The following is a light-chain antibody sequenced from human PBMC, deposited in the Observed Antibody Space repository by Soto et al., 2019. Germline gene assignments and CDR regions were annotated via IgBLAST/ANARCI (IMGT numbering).Light chain of an antibody. CDR3: QQLNSFSALT. CDR1: QGISSY. Sequence: DLQLTQSPSFLSASVGDRVTITCRASQGISSYLAWYQQKPGKAPKSLIYAASTLQSGVPSRFSGSGSGTEFTLTISSLQPEDSATYYCQQLNSFSALTFGGGTKVEIK. V-gene: IGKV1-9*01. CDR2: AAS. J-gene: IGKJ4*01.